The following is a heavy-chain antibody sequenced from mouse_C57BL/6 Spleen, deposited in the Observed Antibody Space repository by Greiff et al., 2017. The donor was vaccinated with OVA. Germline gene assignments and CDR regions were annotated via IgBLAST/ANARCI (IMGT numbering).Heavy chain of an antibody. CDR2: IDPDTGGT. CDR3: ARSGCTHY. V-gene: IGHV1-15*01. CDR1: GYSFTDYE. J-gene: IGHJ2*01. D-gene: IGHD3-1*01. Sequence: VQLQQSGAELVRPGASVTLSCKASGYSFTDYEMHWVKQTPVHGLEWIGAIDPDTGGTGYNQKFKGKAILTADKSSSTAYMELRSLTSEDSAVYYCARSGCTHYWGQGTTLTVSS.